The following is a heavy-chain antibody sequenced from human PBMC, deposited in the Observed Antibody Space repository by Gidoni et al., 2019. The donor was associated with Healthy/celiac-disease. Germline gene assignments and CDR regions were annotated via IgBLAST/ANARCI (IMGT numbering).Heavy chain of an antibody. J-gene: IGHJ4*02. V-gene: IGHV1-2*05. D-gene: IGHD3-22*01. CDR3: ARDWAPSKIVVPQALRNDY. CDR2: INPNSGGK. CDR1: GYTFTGYY. Sequence: QVQLVQSGAEVKKPGASVKVSCKASGYTFTGYYMHWVRQAPGQGLEWMGRINPNSGGKNYAQKFQGRVTMTRDTSISKAYMELGRLGSDETGVDYCARDWAPSKIVVPQALRNDYWGQGTLVTGSS.